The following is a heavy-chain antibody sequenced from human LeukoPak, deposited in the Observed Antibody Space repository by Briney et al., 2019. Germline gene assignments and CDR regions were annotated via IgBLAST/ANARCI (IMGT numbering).Heavy chain of an antibody. CDR1: GGTFSSYA. D-gene: IGHD6-19*01. V-gene: IGHV1-69*06. J-gene: IGHJ4*02. CDR3: ARGRLARSPYFDY. Sequence: ASVKVSCKASGGTFSSYAISWVRQAPGQGLEWMGGIIPIFGTAKYAQKFQGRVTITADKSTSTAYMELSSLRSEDTAVYYCARGRLARSPYFDYWGQGTLVTVSS. CDR2: IIPIFGTA.